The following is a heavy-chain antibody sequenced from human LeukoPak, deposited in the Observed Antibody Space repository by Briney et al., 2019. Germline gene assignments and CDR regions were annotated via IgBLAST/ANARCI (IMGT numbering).Heavy chain of an antibody. Sequence: ASVKVSCTASGYTGTGYYMDWVRQSPGQGLEWVGGSNPNSGGTNYAQKYQGRVTMTRDTYISTDYMELSRLRSDDTDVYFCARERGYSYGRDFDYWGQGTLVTVSS. CDR3: ARERGYSYGRDFDY. J-gene: IGHJ4*02. CDR1: GYTGTGYY. V-gene: IGHV1-2*02. CDR2: SNPNSGGT. D-gene: IGHD5-18*01.